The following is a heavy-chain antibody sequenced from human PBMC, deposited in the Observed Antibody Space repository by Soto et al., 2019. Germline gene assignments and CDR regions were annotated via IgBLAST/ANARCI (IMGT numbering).Heavy chain of an antibody. D-gene: IGHD1-26*01. V-gene: IGHV1-8*01. CDR3: AREPVGNDYLDV. Sequence: QVKLVQSGAEVKEPGASVKVYCKASGYALNNYDINWVRQTPGQGLEWMGWVNPKSANTGYAPKFQGRVTMTRDTSITTAYMELTSLTAEDTAVYYCAREPVGNDYLDVWVKGTTVIVSS. CDR2: VNPKSANT. CDR1: GYALNNYD. J-gene: IGHJ6*03.